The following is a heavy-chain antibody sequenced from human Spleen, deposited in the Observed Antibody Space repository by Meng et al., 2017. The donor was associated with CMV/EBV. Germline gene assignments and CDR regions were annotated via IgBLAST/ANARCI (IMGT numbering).Heavy chain of an antibody. CDR3: ARVADTGRFDF. Sequence: SCTVSGASISSGDYHWTWIRQPPGKGLGWIGYIYRSGITYYNPSLKSRLTMSVDTSKNQFSLRLKSVTAADTAVYYCARVADTGRFDFWGQGTLVTVSS. CDR2: IYRSGIT. CDR1: GASISSGDYH. V-gene: IGHV4-30-4*08. J-gene: IGHJ4*02. D-gene: IGHD3-10*01.